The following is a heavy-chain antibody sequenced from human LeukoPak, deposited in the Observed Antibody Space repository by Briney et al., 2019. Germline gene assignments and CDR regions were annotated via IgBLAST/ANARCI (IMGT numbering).Heavy chain of an antibody. D-gene: IGHD6-13*01. J-gene: IGHJ6*02. CDR2: IKPDGSAE. CDR1: GFTFSSNR. Sequence: GGSLRLSCATSGFTFSSNRMSWVRHAPGRGLDWVANIKPDGSAEYYAASVKGRFTVSRDNAKNSLYLQMNSLRVEDTAVYYCARANNSSWHNWGQGTTVTVSS. V-gene: IGHV3-7*01. CDR3: ARANNSSWHN.